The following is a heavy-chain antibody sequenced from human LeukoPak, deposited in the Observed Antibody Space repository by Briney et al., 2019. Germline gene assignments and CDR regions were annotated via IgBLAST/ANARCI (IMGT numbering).Heavy chain of an antibody. CDR1: GFTVSSYA. Sequence: GGSLRLSCAASGFTVSSYAMSWVRQAPGKGLEWVSAISGSGDSTYYADSAKGRFTISRDNSKNTLYLQMNSLRAEDTAVYYCKKGCSCENGMCHSRFPHIWPEGTMVTVSS. J-gene: IGHJ3*02. D-gene: IGHD2-15*01. V-gene: IGHV3-23*01. CDR3: KKGCSCENGMCHSRFPHI. CDR2: ISGSGDST.